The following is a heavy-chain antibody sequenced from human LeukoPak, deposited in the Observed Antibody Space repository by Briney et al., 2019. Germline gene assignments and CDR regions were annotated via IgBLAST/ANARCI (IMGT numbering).Heavy chain of an antibody. V-gene: IGHV3-21*01. CDR1: GFTFNSYS. D-gene: IGHD1-26*01. Sequence: GGSLRLSCAASGFTFNSYSMNWFRQAPGKGLEWVSSISSSSRFIYYADSVKGRFTISRDNAKNSLYLQMTSLRAADTAVYYCAREGGEWELRKGRFDSWGQGTLVTVSS. J-gene: IGHJ5*01. CDR3: AREGGEWELRKGRFDS. CDR2: ISSSSRFI.